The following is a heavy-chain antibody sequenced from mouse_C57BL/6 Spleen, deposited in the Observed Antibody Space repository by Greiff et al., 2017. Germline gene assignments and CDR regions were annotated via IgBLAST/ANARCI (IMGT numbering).Heavy chain of an antibody. D-gene: IGHD2-4*01. J-gene: IGHJ4*01. CDR1: GFTFSDYG. CDR2: ISSGSSTI. V-gene: IGHV5-17*01. CDR3: ARFYYDYDNAMDY. Sequence: EVMLVESGGGLVKPGGSLKLSCAASGFTFSDYGMHWVRQAPEKGLEWVAYISSGSSTIYYADTVKGRFTISRDNAKNTLFLQMTSLRSEDTAMYYCARFYYDYDNAMDYWGQGTSVTVSS.